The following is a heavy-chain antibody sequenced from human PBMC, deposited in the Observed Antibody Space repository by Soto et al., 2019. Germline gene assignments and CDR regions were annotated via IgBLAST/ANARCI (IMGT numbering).Heavy chain of an antibody. CDR1: GYTLTELS. J-gene: IGHJ4*02. D-gene: IGHD3-10*01. V-gene: IGHV1-24*01. Sequence: GASVKVSCKVSGYTLTELSMHWVRQAPGKGLEWMGGFDPEGGETIYAQKFQGRVTMTEDTSTDTAYMELSSLRSEDTAVYYCATPGTMVRGVGFDYWGQGTLVTVSS. CDR3: ATPGTMVRGVGFDY. CDR2: FDPEGGET.